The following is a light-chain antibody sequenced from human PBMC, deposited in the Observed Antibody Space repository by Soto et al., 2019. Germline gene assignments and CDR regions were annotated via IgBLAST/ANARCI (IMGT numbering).Light chain of an antibody. Sequence: DIQMHQSPSTLSASVGVRVTITRRASLTLTSWLAWYQQKPGKAHKLLIYKASSLESGVPSRFSGSGSGTEFTLTISSLQPDDVATYYCKHYNSYSEAVGEGNKVAIK. CDR2: KAS. V-gene: IGKV1-5*03. CDR1: LTLTSW. CDR3: KHYNSYSEA. J-gene: IGKJ1*01.